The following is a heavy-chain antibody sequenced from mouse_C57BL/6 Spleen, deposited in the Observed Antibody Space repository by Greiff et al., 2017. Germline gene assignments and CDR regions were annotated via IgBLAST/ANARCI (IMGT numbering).Heavy chain of an antibody. D-gene: IGHD1-1*01. CDR1: GFSLTSYG. Sequence: QVQLQQSGPGLVQPSQSLSITCTVSGFSLTSYGVHWVRQSPGKGLEWLGVIWSGGSTDYNAAFISRLSISKDNSKSQVFFKMNSLQADDTAIYYCARAHYGSSYGRWYFDVWGTGTTVTVSS. CDR3: ARAHYGSSYGRWYFDV. J-gene: IGHJ1*03. CDR2: IWSGGST. V-gene: IGHV2-2*01.